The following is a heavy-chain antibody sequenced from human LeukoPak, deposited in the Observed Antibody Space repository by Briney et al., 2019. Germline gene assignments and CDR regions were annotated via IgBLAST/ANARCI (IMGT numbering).Heavy chain of an antibody. J-gene: IGHJ4*02. Sequence: GGSLRLSCAASGFTFSSYWMSWVRQAPGKGLEWVANIKQDGSEDYYVDSVKGRFTISRDNAKNSLYLQMNSLRAEDTAVYYCARVQYDYVWGSYHFYFGYWGQGTLVTVSS. CDR2: IKQDGSED. D-gene: IGHD3-16*02. CDR1: GFTFSSYW. CDR3: ARVQYDYVWGSYHFYFGY. V-gene: IGHV3-7*01.